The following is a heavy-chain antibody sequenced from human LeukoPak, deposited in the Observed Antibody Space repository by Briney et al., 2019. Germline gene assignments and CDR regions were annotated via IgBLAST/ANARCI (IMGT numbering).Heavy chain of an antibody. Sequence: GASVKVSCKASGYTFTSYGISWVRQAPGQGLEWMGWISVYNGNTNYAQKFQGRVAMTTDTSTCTAYMELRSLRSDDTAIYYCARSHRYYGSGSYSTIDSWGQGTLVTVSS. CDR3: ARSHRYYGSGSYSTIDS. V-gene: IGHV1-18*04. CDR1: GYTFTSYG. J-gene: IGHJ4*02. D-gene: IGHD3-10*01. CDR2: ISVYNGNT.